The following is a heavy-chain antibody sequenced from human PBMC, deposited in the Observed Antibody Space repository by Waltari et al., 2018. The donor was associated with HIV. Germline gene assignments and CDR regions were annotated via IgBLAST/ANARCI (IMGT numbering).Heavy chain of an antibody. CDR3: AKEEYSSGWFGVSFQH. CDR2: ISGSGGTT. Sequence: EVQLLESGGGLVQPGGSLRLSCAASGFTFSNYAMGWVRQAPGKGLEWVSAISGSGGTTYDADSVKGRFTISRDNSKNTLYLQMNSLRAGDTAVYYCAKEEYSSGWFGVSFQHWGQGTLVTVSS. D-gene: IGHD6-19*01. J-gene: IGHJ1*01. CDR1: GFTFSNYA. V-gene: IGHV3-23*01.